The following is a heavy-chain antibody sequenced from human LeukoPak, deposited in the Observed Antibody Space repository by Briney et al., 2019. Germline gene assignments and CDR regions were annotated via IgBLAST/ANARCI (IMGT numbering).Heavy chain of an antibody. J-gene: IGHJ4*02. Sequence: GGSLRLSCAASGFTVSSNYMSWVRRAPGKGLEWVSVIYSGGSTYYADSVKGRFTISRDNSKNTLYLQMNSLRAEDTAVYYCARAYQLLFFDYWGQGTLVTVSS. CDR3: ARAYQLLFFDY. CDR2: IYSGGST. V-gene: IGHV3-53*01. D-gene: IGHD2-2*01. CDR1: GFTVSSNY.